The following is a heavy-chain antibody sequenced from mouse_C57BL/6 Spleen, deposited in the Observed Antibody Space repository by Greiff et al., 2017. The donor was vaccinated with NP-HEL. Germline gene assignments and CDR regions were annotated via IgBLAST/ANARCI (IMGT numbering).Heavy chain of an antibody. CDR2: IYPGNSDT. D-gene: IGHD1-1*01. J-gene: IGHJ3*01. Sequence: VQLKQSGTVLARPGASVKMSCKTSGYTFTSYWMHWVKQRPGQGLEWIGAIYPGNSDTSYNQKFKGKAKLTAVTSASTAYMELSSLTNEDSAVYYCTRLSPPNYYGSSPFAYWGQGTLVTVSA. CDR3: TRLSPPNYYGSSPFAY. V-gene: IGHV1-5*01. CDR1: GYTFTSYW.